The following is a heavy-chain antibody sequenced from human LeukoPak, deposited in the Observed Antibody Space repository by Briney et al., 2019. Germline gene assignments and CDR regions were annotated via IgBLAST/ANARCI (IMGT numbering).Heavy chain of an antibody. Sequence: SETLSLTCTVSGGSIRSGSHYWSWIRQPAGKGLEWIGHIYTSGSTNYNPSLKSRVTISVDTSKNQFSLKLSSVTAADTAVYYCARSIVGAYYFDYWGQGTLVTVSS. CDR3: ARSIVGAYYFDY. D-gene: IGHD1-26*01. J-gene: IGHJ4*02. CDR2: IYTSGST. CDR1: GGSIRSGSHY. V-gene: IGHV4-61*09.